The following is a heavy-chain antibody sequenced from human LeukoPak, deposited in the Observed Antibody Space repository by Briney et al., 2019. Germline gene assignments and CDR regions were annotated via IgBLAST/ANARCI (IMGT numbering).Heavy chain of an antibody. CDR3: ARVPRSYYYYYYMDV. Sequence: SETLSLTCTVSGGSISGYLWSWIRQPPGKGLEWLGYIYYSGSSNYNPSLKSRVTMSADTSKNQFSLKLSSVTAADTAVYYCARVPRSYYYYYYMDVWGKGTTVTVSS. J-gene: IGHJ6*03. V-gene: IGHV4-59*01. CDR1: GGSISGYL. CDR2: IYYSGSS.